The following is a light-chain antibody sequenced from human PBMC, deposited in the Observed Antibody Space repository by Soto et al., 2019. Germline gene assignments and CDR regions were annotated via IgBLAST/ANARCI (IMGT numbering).Light chain of an antibody. V-gene: IGKV1-5*03. Sequence: PFSTLSGYIRCRFTIACLASQTISSWLAWYQQKPGKAPKLLIYKASTLKSGVPSRFSGSGSGTEFTLTISSLQPDDFATYYCQHYNSYSDAFGQGSNVDI. CDR3: QHYNSYSDA. CDR1: QTISSW. J-gene: IGKJ1*01. CDR2: KAS.